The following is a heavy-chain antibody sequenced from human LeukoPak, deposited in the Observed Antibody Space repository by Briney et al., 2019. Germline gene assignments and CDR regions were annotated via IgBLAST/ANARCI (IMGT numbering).Heavy chain of an antibody. D-gene: IGHD3-22*01. V-gene: IGHV3-30*04. CDR3: ARDREANYFDSRSLDF. CDR2: ISFDGSKK. Sequence: GGSLRLSCAASGFTFSWYTIHWVRQAPGKGLEWLAVISFDGSKKFYADSVKGRFTISRENSKNTLHLQMNSLRAEDTGVYYCARDREANYFDSRSLDFWGQGTLVTVSS. J-gene: IGHJ4*02. CDR1: GFTFSWYT.